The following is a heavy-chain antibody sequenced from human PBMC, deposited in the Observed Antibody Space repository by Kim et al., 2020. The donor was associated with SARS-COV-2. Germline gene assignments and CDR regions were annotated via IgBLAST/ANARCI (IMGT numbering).Heavy chain of an antibody. V-gene: IGHV3-74*01. CDR1: GFSFSTYW. CDR3: SRHITTTLDV. J-gene: IGHJ6*02. Sequence: GGSLRLSCAAYGFSFSTYWMHWVRQAPGRGPVWVSRITEDGSITSYADSVKGRFTVSRDNAKNILYLQLSNLRAEDTAVYYCSRHITTTLDVWGQGTTV. D-gene: IGHD3-10*01. CDR2: ITEDGSIT.